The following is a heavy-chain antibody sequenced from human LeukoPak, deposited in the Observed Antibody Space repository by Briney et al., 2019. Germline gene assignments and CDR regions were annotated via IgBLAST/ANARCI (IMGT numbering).Heavy chain of an antibody. CDR1: GFIFSSYA. V-gene: IGHV3-30*04. Sequence: PGGSLGLSCAASGFIFSSYAMHWVRQAPGKGLEWVAVISYDGSNKYYADSVKGRFTISRDNSKNTLYLQMNSLRAEDTAVYYCARAEYSSSWYPGYWGQGTLVTVSS. CDR3: ARAEYSSSWYPGY. D-gene: IGHD6-13*01. CDR2: ISYDGSNK. J-gene: IGHJ4*02.